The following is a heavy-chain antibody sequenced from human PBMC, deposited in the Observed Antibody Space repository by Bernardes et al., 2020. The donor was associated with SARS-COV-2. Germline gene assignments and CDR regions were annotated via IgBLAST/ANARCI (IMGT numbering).Heavy chain of an antibody. CDR2: ISGASGT. V-gene: IGHV3-23*01. J-gene: IGHJ4*02. D-gene: IGHD5-12*01. Sequence: GGSLRLFCAAAGFTFSTSVMRWVRQAPGKGLEWVSTISGASGTYYADSVKGRFTISRDNSKNTVYLQMNNLRAEDTAIYYCAKGSGYRFDYWGQGTLVTVSS. CDR1: GFTFSTSV. CDR3: AKGSGYRFDY.